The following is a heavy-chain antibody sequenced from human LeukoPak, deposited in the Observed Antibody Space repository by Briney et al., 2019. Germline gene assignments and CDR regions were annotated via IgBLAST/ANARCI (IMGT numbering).Heavy chain of an antibody. CDR3: ARGSGYYYDGAFDI. V-gene: IGHV1-69*13. J-gene: IGHJ3*02. CDR2: IIPIFGTA. CDR1: GGTFSSYA. Sequence: GASVKVSCKASGGTFSSYAISWVRQAPGQGLEWMGGIIPIFGTANYAQKFQGRVTITADESTSTAYMELSSLRSEDTAVYYCARGSGYYYDGAFDIWGQGTMVTVSS. D-gene: IGHD3-22*01.